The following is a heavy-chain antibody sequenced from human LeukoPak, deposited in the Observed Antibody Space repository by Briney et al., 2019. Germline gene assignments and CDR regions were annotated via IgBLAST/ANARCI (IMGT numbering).Heavy chain of an antibody. D-gene: IGHD3-16*01. Sequence: CASVKVSCTASGYTFTGYYLHWVRQAPGQGLEWMGWIHPKSGDTHYAQKFLGRVTLTRDTSTTIVYMELTWLTSDDTAVYYCSRGSGISFGGIDYWGQGTLVTVSS. CDR2: IHPKSGDT. J-gene: IGHJ4*02. CDR3: SRGSGISFGGIDY. V-gene: IGHV1-2*02. CDR1: GYTFTGYY.